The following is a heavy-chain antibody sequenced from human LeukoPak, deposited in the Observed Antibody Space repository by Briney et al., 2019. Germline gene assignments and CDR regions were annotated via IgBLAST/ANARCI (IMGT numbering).Heavy chain of an antibody. J-gene: IGHJ4*02. CDR3: ARVAVTSYYFDY. D-gene: IGHD2-21*02. V-gene: IGHV4-39*07. CDR1: GGSISSSSYY. CDR2: IYYSGST. Sequence: SETLSLTCTVSGGSISSSSYYWGWIRQPPGKGLEWIGSIYYSGSTNYNPSLKSRVTISVDTSKNQFSLKLSSVTAADTAVYYCARVAVTSYYFDYWGQGTLVTVSS.